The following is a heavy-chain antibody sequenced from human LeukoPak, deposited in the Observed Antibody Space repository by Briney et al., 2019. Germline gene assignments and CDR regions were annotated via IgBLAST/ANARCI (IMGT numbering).Heavy chain of an antibody. V-gene: IGHV4-38-2*01. CDR1: GYSISSGYY. Sequence: KPSETLSLTXAVSGYSISSGYYWGWIRQPPGKGLEWIGSIYHSGSTYYNPSLKSRVTISVDTSKNQFSLKLSSVTAADTAVYYCARRSSGWYGVDYWGQGTLVTVSS. J-gene: IGHJ4*02. D-gene: IGHD6-19*01. CDR2: IYHSGST. CDR3: ARRSSGWYGVDY.